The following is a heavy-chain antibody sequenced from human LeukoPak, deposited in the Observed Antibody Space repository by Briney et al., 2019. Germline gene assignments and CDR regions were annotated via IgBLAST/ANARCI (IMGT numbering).Heavy chain of an antibody. V-gene: IGHV3-53*01. CDR2: IYANGNT. Sequence: PGGSLRLSCAVSGFTVSDNYITWVRQAPGKGLEWVSVIYANGNTYYGDSMQGRLTISRDKSKNTVFLRMNSLRVEDTAMYYCARVGEGELGNWFDPWGQGTLVTVSS. CDR1: GFTVSDNY. D-gene: IGHD3-10*01. J-gene: IGHJ5*02. CDR3: ARVGEGELGNWFDP.